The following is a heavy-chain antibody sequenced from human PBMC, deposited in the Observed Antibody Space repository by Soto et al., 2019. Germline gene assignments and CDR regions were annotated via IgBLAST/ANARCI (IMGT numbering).Heavy chain of an antibody. CDR2: ISGSGGST. CDR1: GFTFSSYA. J-gene: IGHJ4*02. D-gene: IGHD4-17*01. V-gene: IGHV3-23*01. CDR3: AKDPDYGGNNHLFDY. Sequence: EVQLLESGVGLVQPGGSLRLSCAASGFTFSSYAMSWVRQAPGKGLEWVSAISGSGGSTYYADSVKGRFTISRDNSKNTLYLQMNSLRAEDTAVYYCAKDPDYGGNNHLFDYWGQGTLVTVSS.